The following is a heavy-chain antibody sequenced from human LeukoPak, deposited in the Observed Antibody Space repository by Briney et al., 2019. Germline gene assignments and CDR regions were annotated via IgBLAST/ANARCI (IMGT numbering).Heavy chain of an antibody. D-gene: IGHD2-8*01. CDR2: IYYSGST. CDR3: ARHPGV. V-gene: IGHV4-59*08. Sequence: SETLSLTCTVSGDSISRYYWSGIRQPPGKGLEWIGYIYYSGSTNYNPSLKSRVTISVDTPKNQFSLKLSSVTAADTAVYYCARHPGVWGQGTLVTVSS. CDR1: GDSISRYY. J-gene: IGHJ4*02.